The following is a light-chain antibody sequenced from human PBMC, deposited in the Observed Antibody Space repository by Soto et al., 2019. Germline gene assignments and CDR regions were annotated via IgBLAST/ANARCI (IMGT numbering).Light chain of an antibody. CDR2: GAS. J-gene: IGKJ1*01. CDR1: QSGTNNY. V-gene: IGKV3-20*01. Sequence: EIVLTQSPGTLSLSPGERATLSCRASQSGTNNYLAWYQQRPGQAPRLLIYGASSRATGIPDRFSGSGSGTDFTLSISRLEPEDFAVYYCQQYGSSPLTFGQGTKVEIK. CDR3: QQYGSSPLT.